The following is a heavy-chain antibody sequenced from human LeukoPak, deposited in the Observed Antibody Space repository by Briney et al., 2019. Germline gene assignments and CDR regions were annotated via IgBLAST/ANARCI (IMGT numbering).Heavy chain of an antibody. CDR3: ARERRVFRTVIDY. D-gene: IGHD4-11*01. CDR1: GGSISSSSYY. V-gene: IGHV4-39*07. J-gene: IGHJ4*02. Sequence: SETLSLTCTVSGGSISSSSYYWGWIRQPPGKGLEWIGSIYYSGSTYYNLSLKSRVTISVDTSKNQFSLKLSSVTAADTAVYYCARERRVFRTVIDYWGQGTLVTVSS. CDR2: IYYSGST.